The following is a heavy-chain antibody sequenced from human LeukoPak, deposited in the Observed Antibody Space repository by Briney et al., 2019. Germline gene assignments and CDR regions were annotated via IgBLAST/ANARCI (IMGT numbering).Heavy chain of an antibody. J-gene: IGHJ5*02. CDR1: GYTFTSYD. D-gene: IGHD1-26*01. CDR2: MNPNSGAT. Sequence: GASVKVSCKASGYTFTSYDINWLRQASGQGPEWMGWMNPNSGATGYAQKFQGRVTMTRSTSINTAYMELSSLRSEDTAVYYCASSGSGSYENWFDPWGQGALVTVSS. CDR3: ASSGSGSYENWFDP. V-gene: IGHV1-8*01.